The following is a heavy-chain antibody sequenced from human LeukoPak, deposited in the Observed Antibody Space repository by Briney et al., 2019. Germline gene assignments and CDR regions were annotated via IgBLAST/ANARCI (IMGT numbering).Heavy chain of an antibody. D-gene: IGHD3-10*01. V-gene: IGHV3-66*01. CDR1: GFTVSSNY. Sequence: PGGSLRLSCAASGFTVSSNYMDWVRQAPGKGLEWVSLISSGGTTYYTDSVKGRFTISRDNSKSTLYLQMNSLRAEDTAVYYCVRDPSPVYYASGSSKYYYYGMDVWGPGTTVTVSS. CDR3: VRDPSPVYYASGSSKYYYYGMDV. J-gene: IGHJ6*02. CDR2: ISSGGTT.